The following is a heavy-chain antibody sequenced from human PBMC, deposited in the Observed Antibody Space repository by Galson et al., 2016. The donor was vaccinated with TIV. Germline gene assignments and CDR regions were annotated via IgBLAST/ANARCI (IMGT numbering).Heavy chain of an antibody. CDR3: ARDTPCGGDCYYFAT. CDR1: GGTFSGYA. J-gene: IGHJ5*02. CDR2: ILPVLGEA. D-gene: IGHD2-21*02. Sequence: SVKVSCKASGGTFSGYAISWIRQAPGQGLEWMGGILPVLGEANYAQGRVTLTADEATSTAYLELSSLRFEDTAVYYCARDTPCGGDCYYFATWGQGTLVTVSS. V-gene: IGHV1-69*10.